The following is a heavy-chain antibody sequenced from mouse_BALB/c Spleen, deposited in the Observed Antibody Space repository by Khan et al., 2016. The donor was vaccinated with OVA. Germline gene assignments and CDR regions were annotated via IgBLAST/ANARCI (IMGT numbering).Heavy chain of an antibody. J-gene: IGHJ4*01. D-gene: IGHD1-1*01. CDR2: IAPGSGST. Sequence: DLVKPGASVKLSCKASGYTFTSYWINWIKQRPGQGLEWIGRIAPGSGSTDYNEMFKGKATLTVDTYSSTVYIQLSSLSSDESAVYVCARENYYGSSCYAMDYWGQGTSVTVSS. V-gene: IGHV1S41*01. CDR1: GYTFTSYW. CDR3: ARENYYGSSCYAMDY.